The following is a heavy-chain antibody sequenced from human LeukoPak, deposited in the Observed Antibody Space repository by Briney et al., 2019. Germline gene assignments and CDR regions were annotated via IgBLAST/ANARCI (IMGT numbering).Heavy chain of an antibody. D-gene: IGHD3-16*02. CDR1: GFSFSMYS. Sequence: GGSLRLSCAASGFSFSMYSMSWIRQAPGKGLEWVSVISDNGAVTFYGDSVKGRFTISRDNSKNTLYLQMNSLRAEDTAVYYCAKDYDYVWGSYRLYYFEHWGQGTLVTVSS. V-gene: IGHV3-23*01. CDR3: AKDYDYVWGSYRLYYFEH. CDR2: ISDNGAVT. J-gene: IGHJ4*02.